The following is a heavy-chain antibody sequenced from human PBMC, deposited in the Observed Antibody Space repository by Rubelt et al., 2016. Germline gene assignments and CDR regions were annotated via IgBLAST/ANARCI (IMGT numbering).Heavy chain of an antibody. CDR1: GGSISSSDYY. CDR3: ARDLGQDVGYSYGYDY. Sequence: QLQLQESGPGLVQPSETLSLTCTVSGGSISSSDYYWGWIRQPPGKGLEWIGNIYYRGNIYYNPSLKRPVPHTVETPKNQVSRKLSSVTAADTAGYYCARDLGQDVGYSYGYDYWGQGTLVTVSS. CDR2: IYYRGNI. V-gene: IGHV4-39*07. D-gene: IGHD5-18*01. J-gene: IGHJ4*02.